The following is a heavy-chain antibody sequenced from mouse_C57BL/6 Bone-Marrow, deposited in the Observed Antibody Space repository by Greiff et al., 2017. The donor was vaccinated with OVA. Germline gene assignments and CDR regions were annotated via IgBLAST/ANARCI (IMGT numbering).Heavy chain of an antibody. D-gene: IGHD1-1*01. J-gene: IGHJ1*03. V-gene: IGHV1-52*01. Sequence: QVQLQQPGAELVRPGSSVKLSCKASGYTFTSYWMHWVKQRPIQGLEWIGNIDPSDSETHYNQKFKDKATLTVDKSSSTAYMQLSSLTSEDSAVYYCANYGSSQYFDVWGTGTTVTVSS. CDR1: GYTFTSYW. CDR3: ANYGSSQYFDV. CDR2: IDPSDSET.